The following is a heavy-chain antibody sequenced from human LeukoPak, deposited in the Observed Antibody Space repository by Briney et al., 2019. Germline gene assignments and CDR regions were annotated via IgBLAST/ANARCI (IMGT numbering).Heavy chain of an antibody. Sequence: ASVKVSCKASGYTFTSYYMHWVRQAPGQGLEWMGRVIPSFGTANYAQKFQGRVTITTDESTSTAYMELSNLRSEDTAVYFCARPMTTVTTGFDYWGQGTLVTVSS. J-gene: IGHJ4*02. D-gene: IGHD4-17*01. CDR3: ARPMTTVTTGFDY. CDR2: VIPSFGTA. V-gene: IGHV1-69*05. CDR1: GYTFTSYY.